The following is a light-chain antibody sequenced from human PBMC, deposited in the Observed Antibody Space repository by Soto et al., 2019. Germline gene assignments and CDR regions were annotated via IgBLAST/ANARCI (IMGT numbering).Light chain of an antibody. V-gene: IGLV2-14*03. CDR3: TSYTSSGIPV. CDR2: DVS. J-gene: IGLJ2*01. CDR1: SSDIGAYNY. Sequence: QSALTQPASVSGSPGQSITISCTGTSSDIGAYNYVSWYQQHPDKAPKLMIFDVSDRPSGVSNRFSGSKSGNTASLTISGLQPEDEATYFCTSYTSSGIPVFGGGTQLTVL.